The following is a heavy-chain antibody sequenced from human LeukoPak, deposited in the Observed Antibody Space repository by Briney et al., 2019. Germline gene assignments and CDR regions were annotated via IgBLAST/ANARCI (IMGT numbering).Heavy chain of an antibody. CDR2: INHSGST. D-gene: IGHD3-22*01. Sequence: KPSETLSLTCAVYGGSFSGYYWSWIRQPPGKGLEWIGEINHSGSTNYNPFLKSRVTISVDTSKNQFSLKLSSVTAADTAVYYCARGFYDSSWYFQHWGQGTLVTVSS. V-gene: IGHV4-34*01. J-gene: IGHJ1*01. CDR3: ARGFYDSSWYFQH. CDR1: GGSFSGYY.